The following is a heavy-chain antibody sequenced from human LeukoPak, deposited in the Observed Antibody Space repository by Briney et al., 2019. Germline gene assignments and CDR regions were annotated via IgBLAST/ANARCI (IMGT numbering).Heavy chain of an antibody. V-gene: IGHV5-51*01. CDR1: GYSFTTYW. D-gene: IGHD1/OR15-1a*01. CDR2: IFPGDSDT. Sequence: GESLKISCKGSGYSFTTYWIGWVRQMPGKGLEWIGIIFPGDSDTTYSPSLQGQVTISADTSINTAYLQWSSLRASDTAMYYCASSESQTRFDYWGQGTPVTVSS. J-gene: IGHJ4*02. CDR3: ASSESQTRFDY.